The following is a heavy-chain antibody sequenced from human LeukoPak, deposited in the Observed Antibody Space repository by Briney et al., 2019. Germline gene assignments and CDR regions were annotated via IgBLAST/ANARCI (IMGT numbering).Heavy chain of an antibody. CDR2: ISDSGGRT. V-gene: IGHV3-23*01. J-gene: IGHJ4*02. Sequence: PGGSLRLSCAVSGINLSNYGMSWVRQAPGKGLEWVAGISDSGGRTNYADSVKGRFTISRDSPKNTLYLQMNSLRAEDTAVYFCAKRGVVIRVILVGFHKEAYYFDSWGQGAPVTVSS. CDR3: AKRGVVIRVILVGFHKEAYYFDS. D-gene: IGHD3-22*01. CDR1: GINLSNYG.